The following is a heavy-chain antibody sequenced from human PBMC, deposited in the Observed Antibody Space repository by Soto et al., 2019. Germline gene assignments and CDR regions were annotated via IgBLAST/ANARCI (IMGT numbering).Heavy chain of an antibody. J-gene: IGHJ6*02. Sequence: QVQLVQSGAEVKKPGASVKVSCKASGYTFTSYGISWVRQAPGQGLEWMGWISAYNGNTNYAQKLQGRVTMTTDTSTSTAYMELRSLRSDDTAVYYCARVDRYCSGGSCYHYYGMDVWGQGTTVTVSS. CDR2: ISAYNGNT. CDR1: GYTFTSYG. V-gene: IGHV1-18*01. CDR3: ARVDRYCSGGSCYHYYGMDV. D-gene: IGHD2-15*01.